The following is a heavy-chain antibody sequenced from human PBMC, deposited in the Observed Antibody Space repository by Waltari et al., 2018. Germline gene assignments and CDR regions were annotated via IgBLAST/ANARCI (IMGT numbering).Heavy chain of an antibody. D-gene: IGHD2-8*01. CDR2: IYYSGST. Sequence: QLQLQESGPGLVKPSETLSLTCTVSGGSISSSSYYWGWIRQPPGKGLEWIGSIYYSGSTYYNPSLKSRVTISVDTSKNQFSLKLSSVTAADTAVYYCARVLRGYCTNGVCFYYFDYWGQGTLVTVSS. CDR3: ARVLRGYCTNGVCFYYFDY. J-gene: IGHJ4*02. CDR1: GGSISSSSYY. V-gene: IGHV4-39*01.